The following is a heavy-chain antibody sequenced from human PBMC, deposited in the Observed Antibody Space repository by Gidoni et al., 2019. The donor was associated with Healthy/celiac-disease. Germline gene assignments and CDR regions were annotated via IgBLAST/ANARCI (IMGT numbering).Heavy chain of an antibody. Sequence: EVQLVESGGGLVQPGGSLRLSCAASGFTFSSYSMNWVRQAPGKGLEWVSYISSSSSTIYYADSGKGRFTISRDNAKNSLYLQMNSLRAEDTAVYYCARELHGGSLLGLGWGQGTLVTVSS. J-gene: IGHJ4*02. V-gene: IGHV3-48*01. D-gene: IGHD1-26*01. CDR1: GFTFSSYS. CDR3: ARELHGGSLLGLG. CDR2: ISSSSSTI.